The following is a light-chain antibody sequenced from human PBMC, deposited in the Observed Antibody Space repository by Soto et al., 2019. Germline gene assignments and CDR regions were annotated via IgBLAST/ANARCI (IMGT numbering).Light chain of an antibody. CDR3: QQSYGSPT. J-gene: IGKJ4*01. CDR2: AAS. Sequence: DTQMTQSPSSLSASVGDRVTITCRASQTISNYLNWYQQKPGKAPNLLIFAASSLQSGVPSRFSGSGFGTDFTLTISSLQFEDFATYFCQQSYGSPTFGGGTKVDIK. CDR1: QTISNY. V-gene: IGKV1-39*01.